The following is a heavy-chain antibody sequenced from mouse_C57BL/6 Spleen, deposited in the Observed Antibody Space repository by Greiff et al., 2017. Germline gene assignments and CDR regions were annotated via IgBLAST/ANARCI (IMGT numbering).Heavy chain of an antibody. CDR2: ISSGSSTI. CDR3: ARHYDAMDY. V-gene: IGHV5-17*01. J-gene: IGHJ4*01. CDR1: GFTFSDYG. Sequence: EVKLMESGGGLVKPGGSLKLSCAASGFTFSDYGMHWVRQAPEKGLEWVAYISSGSSTIYYADTVKGRFTISRDNAKNTLFLQLTSLRSEDTAMYYCARHYDAMDYWGQGTSVTVSS.